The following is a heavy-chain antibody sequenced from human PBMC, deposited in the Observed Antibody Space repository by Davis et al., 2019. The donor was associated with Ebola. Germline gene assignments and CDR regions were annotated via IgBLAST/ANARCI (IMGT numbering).Heavy chain of an antibody. CDR2: ISYDGSNK. Sequence: PGGSLRLSCAASGFTFSSYAMHWVRQAPGKGLEWVAVISYDGSNKYYADSVTGRFTISRDNAKNSLFLQMNTLRGEDTAVYYCARSRPGAADAFHIWGQGTVVTVSS. CDR3: ARSRPGAADAFHI. J-gene: IGHJ3*02. CDR1: GFTFSSYA. D-gene: IGHD7-27*01. V-gene: IGHV3-30*14.